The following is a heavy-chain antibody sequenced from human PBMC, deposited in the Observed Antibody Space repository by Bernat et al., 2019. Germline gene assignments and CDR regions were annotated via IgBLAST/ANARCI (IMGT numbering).Heavy chain of an antibody. J-gene: IGHJ4*02. Sequence: QVYLVQSGADVKKPGASVKVSCEASGYTFSTYKITWVRQAPGQGLEWMGWISPYNGNANYAQNFQGRVTMTTDTSTSTAYMELTSLRSDDTAIYYCARGYRCFDYWGQGTLVSVSS. CDR2: ISPYNGNA. D-gene: IGHD4-11*01. CDR3: ARGYRCFDY. V-gene: IGHV1-18*01. CDR1: GYTFSTYK.